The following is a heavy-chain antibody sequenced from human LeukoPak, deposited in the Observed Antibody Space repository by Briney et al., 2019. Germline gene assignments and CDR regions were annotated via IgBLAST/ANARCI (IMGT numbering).Heavy chain of an antibody. J-gene: IGHJ4*02. CDR1: GFTFSSYG. CDR2: IRYDGSNK. CDR3: ARDDGYYFDY. V-gene: IGHV3-30*02. Sequence: GGSLRLSCAASGFTFSSYGMHWVRQAPGKGLEWVAFIRYDGSNKYYADSVKGRFTISRDNSKNTLYLQMNSLRAEDTAVYYCARDDGYYFDYWGQGTLVTVSS.